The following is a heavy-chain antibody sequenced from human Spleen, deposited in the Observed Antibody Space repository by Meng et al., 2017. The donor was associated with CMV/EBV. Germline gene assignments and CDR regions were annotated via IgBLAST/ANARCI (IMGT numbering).Heavy chain of an antibody. Sequence: GESLKISCAASGFTFNNYWLTWVRQAPGKGLEWVASIRHDGSEKYFVHSVKGRFTISRDNANNLLYLQMNSLRAEDTAVYYCAKYSAVGERLYYFDYWGQGTLVTVSS. J-gene: IGHJ4*02. CDR2: IRHDGSEK. CDR1: GFTFNNYW. V-gene: IGHV3-7*03. D-gene: IGHD2-21*01. CDR3: AKYSAVGERLYYFDY.